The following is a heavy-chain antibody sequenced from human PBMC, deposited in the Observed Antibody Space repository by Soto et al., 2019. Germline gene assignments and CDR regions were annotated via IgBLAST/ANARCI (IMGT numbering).Heavy chain of an antibody. CDR2: ISANNGNT. J-gene: IGHJ5*02. Sequence: SSVKVSCKASGYTFTSYGISWVRQSPVQGLEWMGWISANNGNTKYAQNFQGRVTMTTDTSTSTAYMELRSLRSDDTAVYDCARAYSTGMFDPWGKGNVVT. D-gene: IGHD1-1*01. CDR1: GYTFTSYG. V-gene: IGHV1-18*01. CDR3: ARAYSTGMFDP.